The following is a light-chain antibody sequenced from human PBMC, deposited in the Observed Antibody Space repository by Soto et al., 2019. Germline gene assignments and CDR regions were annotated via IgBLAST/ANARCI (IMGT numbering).Light chain of an antibody. Sequence: EIVLTRSPGTLSLSPGERATLSFRASQSVSSNLARYQQKPGQAPRLLIYGASTRATGIPDRFSGSGSGTDFTLTISRLEPGDSALYFCQQYGNWPPITFGQGTRLEI. CDR1: QSVSSN. J-gene: IGKJ5*01. V-gene: IGKV3-20*01. CDR3: QQYGNWPPIT. CDR2: GAS.